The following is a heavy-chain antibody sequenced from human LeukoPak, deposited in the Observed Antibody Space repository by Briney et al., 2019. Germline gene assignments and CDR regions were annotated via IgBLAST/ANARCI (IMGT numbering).Heavy chain of an antibody. J-gene: IGHJ4*02. D-gene: IGHD1-1*01. CDR1: GFTVSRNY. Sequence: PGGSLRLSCAASGFTVSRNYMTWIRQAPGKGLEWVSVIYGGGTTLYANSVKGRFTIFRDSSKNTLSLQMNSLRVEDTAVYYCATGGNSFFHHWGQGTLVTVSS. CDR2: IYGGGTT. CDR3: ATGGNSFFHH. V-gene: IGHV3-66*02.